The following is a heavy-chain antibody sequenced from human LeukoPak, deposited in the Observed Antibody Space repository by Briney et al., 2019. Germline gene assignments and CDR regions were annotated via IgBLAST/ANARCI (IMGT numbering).Heavy chain of an antibody. D-gene: IGHD3-16*01. CDR3: AKGGRAHFDY. CDR1: GFAFSSYW. J-gene: IGHJ4*02. Sequence: PGGSLRLSCAASGFAFSSYWMHWVRQAPGKGLVWVSRISIDGSSASYADSVKGRFTISRDNAKNTLYLQMNSLRAEDTAVYYCAKGGRAHFDYWGQGTLVSVSS. V-gene: IGHV3-74*01. CDR2: ISIDGSSA.